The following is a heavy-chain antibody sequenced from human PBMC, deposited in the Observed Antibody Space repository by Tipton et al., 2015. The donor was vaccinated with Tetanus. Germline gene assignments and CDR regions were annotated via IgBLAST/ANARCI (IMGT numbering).Heavy chain of an antibody. V-gene: IGHV3-21*01. J-gene: IGHJ6*02. D-gene: IGHD1-7*01. CDR3: ARELELRFSIYYYYGMDV. CDR2: FSSSSSNI. Sequence: SLRLSCAASGFTFSSYSINWVRQAPGKGLEWVSSFSSSSSNIYYADSVKGRFTISRDNAKNSLFLQMSSLRAEDTAVYYCARELELRFSIYYYYGMDVWGQGTTFTVSS. CDR1: GFTFSSYS.